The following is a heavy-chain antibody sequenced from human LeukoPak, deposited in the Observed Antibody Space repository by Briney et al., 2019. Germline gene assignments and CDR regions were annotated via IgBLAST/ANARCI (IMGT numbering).Heavy chain of an antibody. Sequence: PGGSLRLSCAASGFTVSGNYMSWVRQAPGKGLEWVSYINSNSRTIYYADSVKGRFTVSRDNAKNSLYLQMNSLRDEDTAVYYCARDPTISGSYSDYWGQGTLVTVSS. CDR1: GFTVSGNY. D-gene: IGHD1-26*01. J-gene: IGHJ4*02. CDR3: ARDPTISGSYSDY. CDR2: INSNSRTI. V-gene: IGHV3-48*02.